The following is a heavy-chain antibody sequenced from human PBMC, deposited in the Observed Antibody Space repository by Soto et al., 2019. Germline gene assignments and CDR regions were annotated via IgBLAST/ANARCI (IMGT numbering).Heavy chain of an antibody. J-gene: IGHJ4*02. CDR2: VYWDDDN. D-gene: IGHD3-10*01. CDR1: GFSLTTSGVG. V-gene: IGHV2-5*02. CDR3: AHHPYYGLGSYSFDY. Sequence: QITLKVSGPTLVRPTQTLTLTCTFSGFSLTTSGVGVGWIRQPPGKALAWLAVVYWDDDNRYSSSLKSRLTITKDTSKNQVVLTMTNMDPVDTATYYCAHHPYYGLGSYSFDYWGQGTLVTVSS.